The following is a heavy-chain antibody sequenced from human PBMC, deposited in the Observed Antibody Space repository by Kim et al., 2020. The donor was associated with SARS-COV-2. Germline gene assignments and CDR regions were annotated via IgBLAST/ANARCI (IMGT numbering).Heavy chain of an antibody. J-gene: IGHJ4*02. CDR1: GFTFSNAW. D-gene: IGHD1-26*01. CDR3: TTFTSGSYLYYFDY. CDR2: IKSKTDGGTT. Sequence: GGSLRLSCAASGFTFSNAWMSWVRQAPGKGLEWVGRIKSKTDGGTTDYAAPVKGRFTISRDDSKNTLYLQMNSLKTEDTAVYYCTTFTSGSYLYYFDYWGQGTLVTVSS. V-gene: IGHV3-15*01.